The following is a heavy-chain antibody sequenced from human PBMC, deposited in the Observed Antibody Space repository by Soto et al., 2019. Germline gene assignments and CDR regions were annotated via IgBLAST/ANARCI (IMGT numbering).Heavy chain of an antibody. J-gene: IGHJ3*02. D-gene: IGHD2-2*01. CDR2: IYPGDSGT. V-gene: IGHV5-51*01. CDR3: ARPRDIVVVPAAPFDAFDI. CDR1: GYSFTSYW. Sequence: PGESLKISCKGSGYSFTSYWIGWVRQMPGKGLEWMGIIYPGDSGTRYSPSFQGQVTISADKSISTAYLQWSSLKASDTAMYYCARPRDIVVVPAAPFDAFDIWGQGTMVTVSS.